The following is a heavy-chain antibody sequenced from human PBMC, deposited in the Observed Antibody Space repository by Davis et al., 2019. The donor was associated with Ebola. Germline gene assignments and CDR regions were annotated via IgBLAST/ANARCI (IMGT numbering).Heavy chain of an antibody. CDR2: ISSSSSYI. CDR1: GFTFSSYS. V-gene: IGHV3-21*01. J-gene: IGHJ6*02. D-gene: IGHD6-6*01. CDR3: ASPGYSSSSGGDYYYYGMDV. Sequence: GGSLRLSCAASGFTFSSYSMNWVRQAPGKGLEWVSSISSSSSYIYYADSVKGRFTISRGNAKNSLYLQMNSLRAEDTAVYYCASPGYSSSSGGDYYYYGMDVWGQGTTVTVSS.